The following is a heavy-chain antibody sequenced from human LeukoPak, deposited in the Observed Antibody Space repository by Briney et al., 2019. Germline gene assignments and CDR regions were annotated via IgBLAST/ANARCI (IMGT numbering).Heavy chain of an antibody. CDR1: GGSFSGYY. V-gene: IGHV4-34*01. CDR2: INHSGST. J-gene: IGHJ4*02. D-gene: IGHD1-26*01. CDR3: ARAGSGSYYDY. Sequence: SETLSLTCAVYGGSFSGYYWSWIRQPPGKGLEWIGEINHSGSTNYNPSLKSRVTISVDTSKNQFSLKLSSVTAADTAVYYCARAGSGSYYDYWGQGTRVTVSS.